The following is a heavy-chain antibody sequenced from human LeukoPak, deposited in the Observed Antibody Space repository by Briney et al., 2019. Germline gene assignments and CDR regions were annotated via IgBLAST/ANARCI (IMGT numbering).Heavy chain of an antibody. V-gene: IGHV3-23*01. CDR1: GFTFSSYA. CDR2: TSGSGGST. J-gene: IGHJ4*02. D-gene: IGHD5-18*01. CDR3: AKGDTAMVAPLDY. Sequence: GGSLRLSCAASGFTFSSYAMSWVRQAPGKGLEWVSATSGSGGSTYYADSVKGRFTISRDNSKNTLYLQMNSLRAEDTAVYYCAKGDTAMVAPLDYWGQGTLVTVSS.